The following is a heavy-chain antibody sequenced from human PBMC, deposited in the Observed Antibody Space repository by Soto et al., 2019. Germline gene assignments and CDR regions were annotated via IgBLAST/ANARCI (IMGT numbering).Heavy chain of an antibody. V-gene: IGHV4-4*07. Sequence: QVQLQEWGPGLVKPSETLSLTCTVSGGSITTYYWSWIRQPAGKGLEWIGRIYSGGSTNYNPSLRSRVTVSVDMSKNQFSLKLSSVTAADTAVYYCARGPGAFGEFSLDYWGQGTLVTVSS. CDR1: GGSITTYY. J-gene: IGHJ4*02. CDR3: ARGPGAFGEFSLDY. D-gene: IGHD3-10*01. CDR2: IYSGGST.